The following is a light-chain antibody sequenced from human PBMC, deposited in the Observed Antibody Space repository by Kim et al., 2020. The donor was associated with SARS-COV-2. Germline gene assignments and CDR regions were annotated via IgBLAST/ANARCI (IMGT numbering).Light chain of an antibody. CDR1: QSVSNN. Sequence: EIVMTQSPATLSVSPGERATLSCRASQSVSNNLAWYQQKPGQAPRLLIYGAYIRATGVPTRFSGSGSEIEFTLIISSLQSEDFAVYYCHQYNNWPHSLGLGTKLEI. V-gene: IGKV3-15*01. CDR3: HQYNNWPHS. CDR2: GAY. J-gene: IGKJ2*03.